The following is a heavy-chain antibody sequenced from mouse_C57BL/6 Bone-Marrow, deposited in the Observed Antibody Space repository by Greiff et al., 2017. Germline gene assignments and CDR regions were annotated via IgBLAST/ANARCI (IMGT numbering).Heavy chain of an antibody. CDR3: TRKITLYYFDY. J-gene: IGHJ2*01. D-gene: IGHD2-4*01. CDR2: FYPRNSDT. V-gene: IGHV1-5*01. CDR1: GYTFTSYW. Sequence: EVQLQESGTVLARPGASVKMSCKASGYTFTSYWMHWVKQRPGQGLEWIGAFYPRNSDTTSNQKFKGKAKLTAVTSTNTAYMELSSLTNEDSAVYYCTRKITLYYFDYWGQGTTLTVSS.